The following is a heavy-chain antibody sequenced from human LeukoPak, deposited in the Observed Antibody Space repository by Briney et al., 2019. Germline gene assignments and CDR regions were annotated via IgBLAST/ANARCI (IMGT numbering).Heavy chain of an antibody. CDR1: GGSISSGGYY. D-gene: IGHD1-14*01. J-gene: IGHJ6*02. Sequence: PSETLSLTCTVSGGSISSGGYYWSWIRQPPGKGLEWIGYIYHSGSTYYNPSLKSRVTISVDRSKNQFSLKLSSVTAADTAVYYCARVTSTELTPRALTLDVWGQGTTVTVSS. CDR2: IYHSGST. V-gene: IGHV4-30-2*01. CDR3: ARVTSTELTPRALTLDV.